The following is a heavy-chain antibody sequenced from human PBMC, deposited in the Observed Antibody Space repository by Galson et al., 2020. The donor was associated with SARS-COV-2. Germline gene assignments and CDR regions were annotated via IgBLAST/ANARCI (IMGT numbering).Heavy chain of an antibody. V-gene: IGHV3-48*01. J-gene: IGHJ6*02. D-gene: IGHD4-17*01. CDR1: GFTFSSYS. Sequence: GGSLRLSCAASGFTFSSYSMNWVRQAPGKGLEWVSYISSSSSTIYYADSVKGRFTISRDNAKNSLYLQMNSLRAEDTAVYYCAREEGDWTLRPPYYYYYGMDVWGQGTTVTVSS. CDR3: AREEGDWTLRPPYYYYYGMDV. CDR2: ISSSSSTI.